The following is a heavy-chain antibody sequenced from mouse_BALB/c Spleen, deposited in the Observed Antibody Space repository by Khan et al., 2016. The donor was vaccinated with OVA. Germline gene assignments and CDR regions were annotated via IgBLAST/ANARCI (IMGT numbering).Heavy chain of an antibody. CDR1: GFIFSSYS. J-gene: IGHJ3*01. D-gene: IGHD4-1*01. CDR3: ASHLTGSFAY. V-gene: IGHV5-6*01. Sequence: EVQGVESGGDLVKPGGSLKLSCAASGFIFSSYSMSWVRQTPDKRLEWVATISSGGDYTYYPDSVKGRFTISRDDAKNTLYPQMSSLKSEDTAMYYCASHLTGSFAYWGQGTLVTVSA. CDR2: ISSGGDYT.